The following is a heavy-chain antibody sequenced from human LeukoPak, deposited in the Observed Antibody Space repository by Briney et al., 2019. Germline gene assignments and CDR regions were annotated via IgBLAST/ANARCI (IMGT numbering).Heavy chain of an antibody. J-gene: IGHJ5*02. CDR1: GYTFTSYD. V-gene: IGHV1-2*02. D-gene: IGHD6-13*01. CDR2: INPNSGGT. Sequence: ASVKVSCKASGYTFTSYDINWVRQAPGQGLEWMGWINPNSGGTNYAQKFQGRVTMTRDTSISTAYMELSRLRSDDTAVYYCARDSSSWYASNWFDPWGQGTLVTVSS. CDR3: ARDSSSWYASNWFDP.